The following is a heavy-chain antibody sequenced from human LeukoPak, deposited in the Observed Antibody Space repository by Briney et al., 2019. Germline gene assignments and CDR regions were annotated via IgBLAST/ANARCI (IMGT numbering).Heavy chain of an antibody. J-gene: IGHJ5*02. Sequence: GGSLRLSCAASGFTFSDYYMSWIRQAPGKGLEWVSYISSSGSTIYYADSVKGRFTISRDNAKNSLYLQMNSLRAEDTAVDYCARGYSSSWYGDWFDPWGQGTLVTVSS. CDR1: GFTFSDYY. CDR2: ISSSGSTI. CDR3: ARGYSSSWYGDWFDP. V-gene: IGHV3-11*01. D-gene: IGHD6-13*01.